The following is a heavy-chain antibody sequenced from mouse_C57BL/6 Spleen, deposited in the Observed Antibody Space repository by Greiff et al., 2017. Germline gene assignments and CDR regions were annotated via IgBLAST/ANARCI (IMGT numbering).Heavy chain of an antibody. D-gene: IGHD2-1*01. J-gene: IGHJ3*01. CDR1: GYTFTSYW. CDR3: ARGVLLWTFAY. CDR2: IHPNSGST. V-gene: IGHV1-64*01. Sequence: VQLQQPGAELVKPGASVKLSCKASGYTFTSYWMHWVKQRPGQGLEWIGMIHPNSGSTNYNEKFKSKATLTVDKSSSTAYMQLSSLSSEDSAVYYCARGVLLWTFAYWGQGTLVTVSA.